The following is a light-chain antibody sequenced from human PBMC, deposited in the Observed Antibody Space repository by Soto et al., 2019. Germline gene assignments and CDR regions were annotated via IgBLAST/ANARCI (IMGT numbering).Light chain of an antibody. J-gene: IGKJ1*01. CDR3: QQYGSSWT. Sequence: IGFTQSPATLSLSPGERSPLSCRASQSVSTYLTWYQQKPGQAPRLLIYDASSRATGIPDRFSGSGSGTDFTLTISRLEPEDFAVYYCQQYGSSWTFGQGTKVDIK. V-gene: IGKV3-20*01. CDR2: DAS. CDR1: QSVSTY.